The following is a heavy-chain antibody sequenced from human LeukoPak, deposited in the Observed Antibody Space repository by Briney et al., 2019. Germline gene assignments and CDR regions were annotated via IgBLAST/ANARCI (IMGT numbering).Heavy chain of an antibody. D-gene: IGHD1-26*01. V-gene: IGHV3-30*02. Sequence: GGSLGLSCAASGFTFSTYGMHWVRQAPGKGLEWVAFIRNDGSNKYHADSVQGRFTISRDNSENTLYLQMNSLRAGDTAVYYCAKEEVGAAGFDYWGQGTLVTVSS. J-gene: IGHJ4*02. CDR1: GFTFSTYG. CDR3: AKEEVGAAGFDY. CDR2: IRNDGSNK.